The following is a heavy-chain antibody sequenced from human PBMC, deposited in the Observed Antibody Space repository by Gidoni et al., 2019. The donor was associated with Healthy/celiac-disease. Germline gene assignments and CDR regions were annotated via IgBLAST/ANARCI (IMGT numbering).Heavy chain of an antibody. CDR1: GGTFSSYA. CDR3: ARANLEMAPITAAAEYFQH. CDR2: IIPIFGTA. J-gene: IGHJ1*01. D-gene: IGHD5-12*01. Sequence: PGSSVKVSCKASGGTFSSYALSWVRQAPGQGLEWMGGIIPIFGTANYAQKFQGRVTITADESTSTAYMERSSLRSEDTAVDYCARANLEMAPITAAAEYFQHWGQGTLVTVSS. V-gene: IGHV1-69*01.